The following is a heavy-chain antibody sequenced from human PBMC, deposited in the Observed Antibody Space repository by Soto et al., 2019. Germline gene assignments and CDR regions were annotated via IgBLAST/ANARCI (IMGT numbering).Heavy chain of an antibody. CDR2: VYHTGDT. Sequence: SETLSLTCGVSGGTVASSHWWSGVRQSPGRGLEWIGNVYHTGDTNFNPSLQSRVTFSVDKSNNQFSLRLTSVTAADTAVYFCAREIVTAGGNNYFDPWGPGTLVTVSS. V-gene: IGHV4-4*02. CDR1: GGTVASSHW. D-gene: IGHD2-21*02. CDR3: AREIVTAGGNNYFDP. J-gene: IGHJ5*02.